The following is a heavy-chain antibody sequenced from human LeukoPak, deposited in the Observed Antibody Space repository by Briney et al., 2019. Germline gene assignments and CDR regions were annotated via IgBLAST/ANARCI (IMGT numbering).Heavy chain of an antibody. J-gene: IGHJ4*02. V-gene: IGHV4-34*01. Sequence: SETLSLTCAVYGGSFSGYYWSWIRQPPGKGLEWIGTIYYSGSTYYNPSLKSRVTISLDTSKNQFSLKLSSVTAADTAVYYCARDRGGSYYGELDYWGQGTLVTVSS. CDR3: ARDRGGSYYGELDY. CDR1: GGSFSGYY. CDR2: IYYSGST. D-gene: IGHD1-26*01.